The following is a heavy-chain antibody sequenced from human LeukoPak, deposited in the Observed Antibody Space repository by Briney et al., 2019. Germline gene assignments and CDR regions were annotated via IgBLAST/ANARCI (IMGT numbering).Heavy chain of an antibody. V-gene: IGHV1-69*13. Sequence: GASVKVSCKASGGTFSSYAISWVRQAPGQGLEWMGGIIPIFGTANYAQKFQGRVTITADESTSTAYMELSSLRSEDTAVYYCARSSMVRGVYNWFDPWGQGTLVTVSS. CDR2: IIPIFGTA. CDR3: ARSSMVRGVYNWFDP. J-gene: IGHJ5*02. CDR1: GGTFSSYA. D-gene: IGHD3-10*01.